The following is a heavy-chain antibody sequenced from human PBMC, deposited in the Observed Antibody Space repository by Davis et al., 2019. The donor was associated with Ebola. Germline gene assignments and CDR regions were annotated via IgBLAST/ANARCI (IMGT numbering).Heavy chain of an antibody. CDR3: AKSGLSFGVVKYHYGMDV. V-gene: IGHV3-23*01. CDR2: ISGSGGST. J-gene: IGHJ6*04. CDR1: GFTFSSYA. D-gene: IGHD3-3*01. Sequence: GGSLRLSCIASGFTFSSYAMSWVRQAPGKGLEWVSAISGSGGSTYYADSVKGRFTISRDNAKNTLHLQMNNLRAEDTAVYYCAKSGLSFGVVKYHYGMDVWGKGTTITVSS.